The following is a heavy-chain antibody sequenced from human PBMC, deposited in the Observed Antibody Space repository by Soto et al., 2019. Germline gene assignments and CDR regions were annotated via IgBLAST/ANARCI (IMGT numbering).Heavy chain of an antibody. J-gene: IGHJ6*02. V-gene: IGHV3-11*06. CDR3: ARSSGWRQVGVYNYGLDV. Sequence: QVQLVESGGGWVKPGESLRLSCIGSGFFLSNNWMTWIRQAPGKGLEWVSYTSASGDYTIYADSLKGRFTISRDNARNSLWLQINSLTAEDTAVYYCARSSGWRQVGVYNYGLDVWGQGTTVRVSS. D-gene: IGHD2-8*01. CDR1: GFFLSNNW. CDR2: TSASGDYT.